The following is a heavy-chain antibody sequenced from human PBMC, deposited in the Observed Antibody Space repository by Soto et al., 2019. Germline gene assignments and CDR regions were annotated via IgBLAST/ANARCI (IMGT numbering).Heavy chain of an antibody. CDR2: ISGSGGDT. J-gene: IGHJ6*02. D-gene: IGHD6-6*01. CDR3: AKHDSSSSILGYYGLDV. V-gene: IGHV3-23*01. CDR1: GFTFSSYA. Sequence: GGSLRLSCAASGFTFSSYAMSWVRQAPGKGLEWVSTISGSGGDTYYADSVKGRFTISRDNSKNTIYLQMNSLRAEDTALYYCAKHDSSSSILGYYGLDVWGQGTTVTVSS.